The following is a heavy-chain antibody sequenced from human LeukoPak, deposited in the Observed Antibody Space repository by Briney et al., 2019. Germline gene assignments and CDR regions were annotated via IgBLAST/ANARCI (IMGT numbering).Heavy chain of an antibody. J-gene: IGHJ6*02. Sequence: SETLSLTCAVYGGSFSGYHWSWIRQPPGKGLEWIGEINHSGSTNYNPSLKSQVTISVDTSKNQFSLKLSSVTAADTAVYYCASSNSNYVRWYYGMDVWGQGTTVTVSS. D-gene: IGHD4-11*01. CDR1: GGSFSGYH. V-gene: IGHV4-34*01. CDR2: INHSGST. CDR3: ASSNSNYVRWYYGMDV.